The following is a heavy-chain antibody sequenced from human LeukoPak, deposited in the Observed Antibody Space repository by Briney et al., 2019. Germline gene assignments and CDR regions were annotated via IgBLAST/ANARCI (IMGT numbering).Heavy chain of an antibody. D-gene: IGHD6-13*01. Sequence: PGGSLRLSCAASGFTFSSYSMHWVRQAPGKGLEWVADVSYDGTTKYYADSVKGRFPISGDNSKNKLYLQMNSLRPEDTAVYYCAREAGIAADASWYFDLWGRGTLVTVSS. CDR1: GFTFSSYS. CDR2: VSYDGTTK. CDR3: AREAGIAADASWYFDL. V-gene: IGHV3-30*04. J-gene: IGHJ2*01.